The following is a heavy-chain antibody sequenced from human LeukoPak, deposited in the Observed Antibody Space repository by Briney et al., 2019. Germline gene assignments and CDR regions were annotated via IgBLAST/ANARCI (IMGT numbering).Heavy chain of an antibody. CDR3: ATLGDYYGSGSYID. CDR2: IIPIFGTA. J-gene: IGHJ4*02. Sequence: ASVKVSCKASGGTFSSYAISWVRQAPGQGLEWMGGIIPIFGTANYAQKLQGRVTMTTDTSTSTAYMELRSLRSDDTAVYYCATLGDYYGSGSYIDWGQGTLVTVSS. V-gene: IGHV1-69*05. CDR1: GGTFSSYA. D-gene: IGHD3-10*01.